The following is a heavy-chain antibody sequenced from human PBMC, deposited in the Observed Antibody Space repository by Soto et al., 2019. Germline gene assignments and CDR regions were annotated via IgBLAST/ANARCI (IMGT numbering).Heavy chain of an antibody. J-gene: IGHJ5*02. CDR1: GYSFYNND. V-gene: IGHV1-8*01. D-gene: IGHD6-25*01. CDR3: VRMAAAGTLNWFDP. CDR2: MNPGSGKA. Sequence: QVQLVQSGAEVKKPGDSVKVSCKTSGYSFYNNDISWVRQATGQGLEWMGWMNPGSGKAGYADKFQGRVTMTRNASISTAYMELSNLRSEDTAVYYCVRMAAAGTLNWFDPWGQGTLASVSS.